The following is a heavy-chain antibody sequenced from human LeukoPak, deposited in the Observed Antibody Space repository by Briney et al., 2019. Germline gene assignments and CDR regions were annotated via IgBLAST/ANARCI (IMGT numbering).Heavy chain of an antibody. CDR2: ISPSGAST. V-gene: IGHV1-46*01. CDR3: ARGGYSGSIDY. CDR1: GYTFTRYY. Sequence: ASVKVSCKASGYTFTRYYMHWVRQAPGQGLEWMGIISPSGASTNYAQKLQGRVTMTTDTSTSTAYMELRSLRSDDTAVYYCARGGYSGSIDYWGQGTLVTVSS. J-gene: IGHJ4*02. D-gene: IGHD5-12*01.